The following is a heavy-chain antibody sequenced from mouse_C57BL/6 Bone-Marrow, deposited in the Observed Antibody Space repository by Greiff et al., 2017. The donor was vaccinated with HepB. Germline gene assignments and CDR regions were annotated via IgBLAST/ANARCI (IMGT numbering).Heavy chain of an antibody. CDR1: GFTFSSYA. D-gene: IGHD2-4*01. CDR2: ISSGGDYI. J-gene: IGHJ3*01. CDR3: TRVDDYDEGFAY. V-gene: IGHV5-9-1*02. Sequence: DVHLVESGEGLVKPGGSLKLSCAASGFTFSSYAMSWVRQTPEKRLEWVAYISSGGDYIYYADTVKGRFTISRDNARNTLYLQMSSLKSEDTAMYYCTRVDDYDEGFAYWGQGTLVTVSA.